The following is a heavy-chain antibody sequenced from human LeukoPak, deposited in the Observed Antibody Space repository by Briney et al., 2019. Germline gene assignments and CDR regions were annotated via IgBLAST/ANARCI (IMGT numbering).Heavy chain of an antibody. Sequence: GGSLTLSCAASGFTFSSYAMHWVRHAPGKGLEYVSAISSNGGSTYYANSVKGRFTISRDNSKNTLYLQMGSLRAEDMAVYYCARGIQLWSYFDYWGQGTLVTVSS. CDR2: ISSNGGST. CDR1: GFTFSSYA. V-gene: IGHV3-64*01. CDR3: ARGIQLWSYFDY. D-gene: IGHD5-18*01. J-gene: IGHJ4*02.